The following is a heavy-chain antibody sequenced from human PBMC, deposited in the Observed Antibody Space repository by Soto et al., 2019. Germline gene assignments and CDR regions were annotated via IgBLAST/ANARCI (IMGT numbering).Heavy chain of an antibody. CDR3: ASEASDAFDI. CDR2: ISSSSSYI. V-gene: IGHV3-21*01. J-gene: IGHJ3*02. Sequence: PGGSLRLSCAASGFTFSRYSMNWFRQAPGKGLEWVSSISSSSSYIYYADSVKGRFTISRDNAKNSLYLQMNSLRAEDTAVYYCASEASDAFDIWGQGTMVTVSS. CDR1: GFTFSRYS.